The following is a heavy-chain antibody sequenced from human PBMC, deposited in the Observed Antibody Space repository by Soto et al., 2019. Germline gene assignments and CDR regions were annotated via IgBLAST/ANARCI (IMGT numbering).Heavy chain of an antibody. J-gene: IGHJ4*02. D-gene: IGHD5-18*01. Sequence: GGSLRLSCAASGFTFSSYSMHWVRQAPGKGLEWVAVIWYDGSNKYYADSVKGRFTISRDNSKNTLYLQMNSLRAEDTAVYYCARVWDTATPFDYWGQGTLVTVSS. CDR3: ARVWDTATPFDY. CDR1: GFTFSSYS. CDR2: IWYDGSNK. V-gene: IGHV3-33*01.